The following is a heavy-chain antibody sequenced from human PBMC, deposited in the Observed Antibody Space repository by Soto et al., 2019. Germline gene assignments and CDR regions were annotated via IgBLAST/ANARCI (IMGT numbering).Heavy chain of an antibody. Sequence: PVGSLRLSCAASGFTFSSYGMHWVRQAPGKGLEWVAVIWYDGSNKYYADSVKGRFTISRDNSKNTLYLQMNSLRAEDTAVYYCARDLGSQPYYFDYWGQGTLVTVSS. J-gene: IGHJ4*02. CDR3: ARDLGSQPYYFDY. CDR2: IWYDGSNK. V-gene: IGHV3-33*01. CDR1: GFTFSSYG. D-gene: IGHD3-16*01.